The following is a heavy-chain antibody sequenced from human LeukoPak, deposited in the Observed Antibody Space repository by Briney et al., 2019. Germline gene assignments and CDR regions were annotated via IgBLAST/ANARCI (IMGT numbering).Heavy chain of an antibody. D-gene: IGHD2-8*01. CDR3: ARDGRYCTNYNCRGDAFDI. CDR2: IKQDGSAK. J-gene: IGHJ3*02. Sequence: GRSLRLSCATSGFTFSSHWMTWVWQAPCKWMDLEANIKQDGSAKYYVDSVKCLFSIFRDNANNSMYQQINSLRGVDTAVYYCARDGRYCTNYNCRGDAFDISGQGTMVTVSS. CDR1: GFTFSSHW. V-gene: IGHV3-7*01.